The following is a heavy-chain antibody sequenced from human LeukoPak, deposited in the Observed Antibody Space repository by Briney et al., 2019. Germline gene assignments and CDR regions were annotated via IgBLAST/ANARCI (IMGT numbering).Heavy chain of an antibody. CDR1: GFTFTTYS. CDR2: ITGSGGST. D-gene: IGHD2-15*01. V-gene: IGHV3-23*01. CDR3: AKYRMATTPYFDY. Sequence: GGSLRLSCAASGFTFTTYSMTWVRQAPGKGLQWVSAITGSGGSTYYADSVKGRFTISRDNSKNTLYLQMNSRRAEDTAVYYCAKYRMATTPYFDYWGQGTLVTVSS. J-gene: IGHJ4*02.